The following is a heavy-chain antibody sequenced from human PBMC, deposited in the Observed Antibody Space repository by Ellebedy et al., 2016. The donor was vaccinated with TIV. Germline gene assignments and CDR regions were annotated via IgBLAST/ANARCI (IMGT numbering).Heavy chain of an antibody. J-gene: IGHJ4*02. Sequence: GESLKISXAASGFTFNNVWMSWVRQAPGKGLEWVGRIMSKINGEFVAYTAPAKGRFIISRDDSKNTVYLQTNSLKTEDTAVYYCTTESVHGLVEGGPFFDNWGQGTLVAVSS. CDR1: GFTFNNVW. CDR3: TTESVHGLVEGGPFFDN. CDR2: IMSKINGEFV. D-gene: IGHD2-15*01. V-gene: IGHV3-15*01.